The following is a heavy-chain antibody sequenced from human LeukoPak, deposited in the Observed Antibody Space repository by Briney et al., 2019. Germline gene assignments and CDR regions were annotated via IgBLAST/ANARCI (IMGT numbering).Heavy chain of an antibody. D-gene: IGHD2-2*01. CDR3: ARALYCSSTSCYLVS. CDR1: GFTVSSNY. CDR2: IYSVGST. Sequence: PGGSLRLSCAASGFTVSSNYMSWVRQAPGKGLEWVSIIYSVGSTYYADSVKGRFTISRDNSKNTLYLQMNSLRAEDTAVYYCARALYCSSTSCYLVSWGQGTLVTVSS. J-gene: IGHJ5*01. V-gene: IGHV3-66*02.